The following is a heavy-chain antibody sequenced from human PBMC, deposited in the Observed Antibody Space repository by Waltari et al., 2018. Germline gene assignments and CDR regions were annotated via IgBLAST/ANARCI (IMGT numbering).Heavy chain of an antibody. CDR2: ISSGSGRI. CDR3: VRDEAWSFDY. Sequence: EVQLVESGGGLAQPGGSLRLSCAASGFTFSSYSMNWVRQAPGKGLEWVSYISSGSGRIYYADSVKGRFTISRDHAKNSLYLQMNSLRAEDTAVYYCVRDEAWSFDYWGQGTLVTVSS. J-gene: IGHJ4*02. CDR1: GFTFSSYS. D-gene: IGHD2-21*01. V-gene: IGHV3-48*04.